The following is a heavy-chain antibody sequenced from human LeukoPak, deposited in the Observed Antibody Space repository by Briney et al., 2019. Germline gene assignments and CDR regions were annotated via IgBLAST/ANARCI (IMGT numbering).Heavy chain of an antibody. CDR2: IYPGDSDT. V-gene: IGHV5-51*01. CDR3: ARQPAYYYDSSGYFLDY. D-gene: IGHD3-22*01. CDR1: GYSLTSYW. Sequence: GESLKISCKGSGYSLTSYWIGWVRQMPGKGLEWMGIIYPGDSDTRYSPSFQGQVTISADKSISTAYLQWSSLKASDTAMYYCARQPAYYYDSSGYFLDYWGQGTLVTVSS. J-gene: IGHJ4*02.